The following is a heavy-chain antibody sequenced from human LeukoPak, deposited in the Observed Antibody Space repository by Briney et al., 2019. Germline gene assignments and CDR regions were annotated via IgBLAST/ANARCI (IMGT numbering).Heavy chain of an antibody. V-gene: IGHV4-4*02. CDR1: GGSLSSSNW. J-gene: IGHJ3*02. CDR3: ARKTGYSPHDAFDI. Sequence: SETLSLTCAVSGGSLSSSNWWSWVRQPPGKGLEWIGEIYHSGSTNYNPSLKSRVTISVDKSKNQFSLKLSSVTAADTAVYYCARKTGYSPHDAFDIWGQGTMVTVSS. CDR2: IYHSGST. D-gene: IGHD3-9*01.